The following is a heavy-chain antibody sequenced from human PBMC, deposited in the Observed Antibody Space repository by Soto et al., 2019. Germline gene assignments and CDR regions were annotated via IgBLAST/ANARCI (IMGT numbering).Heavy chain of an antibody. Sequence: ASVKVSCKASGYTFTSYGISWVRQAPGQGLEWMGWISAYNGNTNYAQKLQGRVTMTTDTSTSTAYMELRSLRSDDTAVYYCAGEMTTVIYFDYWGQEPLVTVSS. D-gene: IGHD4-17*01. CDR2: ISAYNGNT. CDR1: GYTFTSYG. V-gene: IGHV1-18*01. CDR3: AGEMTTVIYFDY. J-gene: IGHJ4*02.